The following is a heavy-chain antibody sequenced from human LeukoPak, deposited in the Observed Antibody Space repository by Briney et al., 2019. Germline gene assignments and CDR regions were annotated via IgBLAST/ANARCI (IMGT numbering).Heavy chain of an antibody. J-gene: IGHJ3*01. D-gene: IGHD1-26*01. CDR1: GFTFSSYW. Sequence: GGSLRLSCAASGFTFSSYWMHWVRQAPGKGLVWVSRINTDGSSTSYADSVKGRFTISRDNAKNTLYLQMNSLRAEDTAVYYCARDGIDFRAFDLWGQGTMVTVSS. V-gene: IGHV3-74*01. CDR3: ARDGIDFRAFDL. CDR2: INTDGSST.